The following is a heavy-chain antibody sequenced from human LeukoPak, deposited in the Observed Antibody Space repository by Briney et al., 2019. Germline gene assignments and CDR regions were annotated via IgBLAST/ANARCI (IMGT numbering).Heavy chain of an antibody. CDR2: ISGSGGST. J-gene: IGHJ4*02. Sequence: GGSLRLSCAASGFTFSNYAMSWVRQAPGKGLEWVSAISGSGGSTYYADSVKGGFTTSRDNSKNTLYLQMNSLRAEDTAVYYCAKNIGSYDLHYWGQGTLVTVSS. CDR3: AKNIGSYDLHY. CDR1: GFTFSNYA. V-gene: IGHV3-23*01. D-gene: IGHD1-26*01.